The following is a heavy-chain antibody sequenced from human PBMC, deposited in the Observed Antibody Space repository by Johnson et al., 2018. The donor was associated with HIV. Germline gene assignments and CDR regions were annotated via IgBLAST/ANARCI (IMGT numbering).Heavy chain of an antibody. J-gene: IGHJ3*02. Sequence: VQLVESGGGLVQPGGSLRLSCAASGFTFSSYEMNWVRQAPGKGLEWVSYISSSGSTIYYADSVKGRFTISRDNAKNSLYLQMNSLRAEDTAVYYCARDRDNFWSGYPHAFDIWGQGTMVTVSS. V-gene: IGHV3-48*03. CDR1: GFTFSSYE. CDR3: ARDRDNFWSGYPHAFDI. CDR2: ISSSGSTI. D-gene: IGHD3-3*01.